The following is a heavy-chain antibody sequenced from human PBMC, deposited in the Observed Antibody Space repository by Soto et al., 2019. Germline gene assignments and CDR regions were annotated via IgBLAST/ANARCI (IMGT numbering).Heavy chain of an antibody. J-gene: IGHJ4*02. CDR2: LKSETNGGTA. D-gene: IGHD3-22*01. CDR3: AYYRDSRAVHFDS. Sequence: EVQLVESGGGLVKPGASLRLSCTASGLTLTDAWMKWVRQAPGKGLEWVGRLKSETNGGTADYAAPVRGRFTILRDDSKNMLYLQMNSLKTEDTAVYYCAYYRDSRAVHFDSWGQGTLVTVSS. CDR1: GLTLTDAW. V-gene: IGHV3-15*07.